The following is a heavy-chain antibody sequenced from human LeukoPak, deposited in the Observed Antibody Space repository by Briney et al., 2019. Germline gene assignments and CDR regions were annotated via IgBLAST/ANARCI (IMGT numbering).Heavy chain of an antibody. V-gene: IGHV3-11*03. CDR1: GFTFSDYY. D-gene: IGHD6-13*01. J-gene: IGHJ4*02. CDR3: ARTSMRLATAGLVGY. CDR2: ISSTSSYT. Sequence: GGSLRLSCEASGFTFSDYYMSWIRRAPGKGLEWVSYISSTSSYTNYADSVKGRFTISRDNPKNSLYLQMNSLRAEDTAVYFCARTSMRLATAGLVGYWGQGTLVTVAS.